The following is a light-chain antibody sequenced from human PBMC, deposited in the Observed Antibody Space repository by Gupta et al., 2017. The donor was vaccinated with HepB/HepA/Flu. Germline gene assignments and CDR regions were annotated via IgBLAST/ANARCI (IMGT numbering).Light chain of an antibody. CDR2: SNN. CDR1: SNNVGNDG. J-gene: IGLJ2*01. Sequence: QPPSVSKDWGQTATLTCPGNSNNVGNDGATWLQQHQGHPPKLLSYSNNNRPSGISERFSVSRSGNTASLTITGLQPEDEADYYCSAWASSLNVSVLGGGTKLTVL. V-gene: IGLV10-54*04. CDR3: SAWASSLNVSV.